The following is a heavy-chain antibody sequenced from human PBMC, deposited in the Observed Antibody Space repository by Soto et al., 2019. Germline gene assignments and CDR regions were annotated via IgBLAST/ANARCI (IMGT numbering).Heavy chain of an antibody. CDR3: ARHRDRTNGIDP. CDR1: GFTFSSYA. J-gene: IGHJ5*02. Sequence: QVQLVESGGGVVQPGRSLRLSCAASGFTFSSYAMHWVRQAPGKGLEWVAVISYDGSNKYYADSVKGRFTISRDNSKNKPYLQMNSLRAEDTAVYYCARHRDRTNGIDPWGQGTLVTVSS. CDR2: ISYDGSNK. V-gene: IGHV3-30-3*01.